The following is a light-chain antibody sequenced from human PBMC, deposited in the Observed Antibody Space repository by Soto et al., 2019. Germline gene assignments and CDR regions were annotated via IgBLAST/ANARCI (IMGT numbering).Light chain of an antibody. Sequence: DIQMTQSPSSLSASVGDRVTITCRASRGITNSLAWYQQKAGKVPKLLIYAASTLQSGVPSRFSGSGSGTDFTLTISILQTEDVATYYCQKYNSDPPTFGQGTKVQIK. CDR2: AAS. V-gene: IGKV1-27*01. J-gene: IGKJ1*01. CDR3: QKYNSDPPT. CDR1: RGITNS.